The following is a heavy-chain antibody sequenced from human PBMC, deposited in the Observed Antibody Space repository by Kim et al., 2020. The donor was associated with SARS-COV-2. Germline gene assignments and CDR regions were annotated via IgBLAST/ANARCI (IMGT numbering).Heavy chain of an antibody. Sequence: GGSLRLSCAASGFIFRSYGMHWVRQAPGKGLEWVTFISYDGSNKYYADSVKGRFTISRDKSKNTLYLQMNSLRAEDTAVYYCAKDLGSGLTRGYFDYWGHGTLVTVSS. CDR3: AKDLGSGLTRGYFDY. V-gene: IGHV3-30*18. J-gene: IGHJ4*01. D-gene: IGHD6-19*01. CDR1: GFIFRSYG. CDR2: ISYDGSNK.